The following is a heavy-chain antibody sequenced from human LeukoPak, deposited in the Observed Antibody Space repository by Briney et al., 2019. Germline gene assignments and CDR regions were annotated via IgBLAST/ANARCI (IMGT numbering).Heavy chain of an antibody. Sequence: PSETLSLTCTVSGGSISSYYWSWIRQPPGKGLEWIGYIYYSGSTNYNPSLKSRVTISVDTSKNQFSLKLSSVTAADTAVYYCARVKGSGWYPSWGQGTLVTVSS. J-gene: IGHJ5*02. D-gene: IGHD6-19*01. V-gene: IGHV4-59*01. CDR1: GGSISSYY. CDR3: ARVKGSGWYPS. CDR2: IYYSGST.